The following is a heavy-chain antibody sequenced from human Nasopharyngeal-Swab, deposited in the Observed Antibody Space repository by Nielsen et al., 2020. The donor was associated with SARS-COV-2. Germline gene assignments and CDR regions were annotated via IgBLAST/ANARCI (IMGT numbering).Heavy chain of an antibody. J-gene: IGHJ6*02. CDR2: IYYSGSS. CDR3: ARDTVHYGMDV. D-gene: IGHD4-11*01. V-gene: IGHV4-61*01. Sequence: SETLSLTCTVSGGSVSSESYYWTWVRQSPGKGLDWIGYIYYSGSSSYNPCLKSRVTISVDMSKNQFSLKLTSVTAADTAVYYCARDTVHYGMDVWGQGTTVTVSS. CDR1: GGSVSSESYY.